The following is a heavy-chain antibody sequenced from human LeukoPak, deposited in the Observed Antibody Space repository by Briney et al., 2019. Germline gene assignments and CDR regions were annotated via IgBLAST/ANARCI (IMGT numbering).Heavy chain of an antibody. Sequence: ASVKVSCKASGYTFTSYYMHWVRQAPGQGLEWMGIINPSGGSTSYAQKFQGRVTMTRDTSASTVYMELSSLRSKDTAVYYCARDPRLGYCTNGVCPLVHWGQGTLVTVSS. D-gene: IGHD2-8*01. CDR2: INPSGGST. V-gene: IGHV1-46*01. J-gene: IGHJ5*02. CDR1: GYTFTSYY. CDR3: ARDPRLGYCTNGVCPLVH.